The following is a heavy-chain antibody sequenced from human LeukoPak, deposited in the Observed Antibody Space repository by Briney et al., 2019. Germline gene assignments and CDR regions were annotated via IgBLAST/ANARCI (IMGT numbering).Heavy chain of an antibody. CDR3: ARSSGYVDY. Sequence: PGGSLRLSCAASGFTFSSHWMHWVRQAPGKGLVWASRIDGDGSTTSYADSVKGRFTISRDNAKNTLYLQMNSLRAEDTAVYHCARSSGYVDYWGQGTLVTVSS. V-gene: IGHV3-74*01. D-gene: IGHD2-15*01. CDR2: IDGDGSTT. CDR1: GFTFSSHW. J-gene: IGHJ4*02.